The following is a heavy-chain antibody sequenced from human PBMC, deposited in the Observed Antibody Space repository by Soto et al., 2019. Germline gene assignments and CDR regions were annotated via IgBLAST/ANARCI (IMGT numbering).Heavy chain of an antibody. J-gene: IGHJ5*02. D-gene: IGHD3-22*01. Sequence: EVQLLESGGGLVQPGGSLRLSCAASGFTFSSYAMSWVRQAPGKGLEWVSSISGSGGTTYCADSVKGRFTISRDNSKNTLYLQMNSLRAEDTAVYYCAKGFYYDVSGYFGPWGQGTLVTVSS. CDR3: AKGFYYDVSGYFGP. V-gene: IGHV3-23*01. CDR2: ISGSGGTT. CDR1: GFTFSSYA.